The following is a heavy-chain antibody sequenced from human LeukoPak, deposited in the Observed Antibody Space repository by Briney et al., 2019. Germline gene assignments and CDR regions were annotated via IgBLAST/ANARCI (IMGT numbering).Heavy chain of an antibody. V-gene: IGHV1-18*01. CDR1: GYTFTSYG. J-gene: IGHJ3*02. CDR3: ATWRTPGAFDI. D-gene: IGHD1-14*01. CDR2: ISVYNDNA. Sequence: ASVKVSCKASGYTFTSYGIHWVRQAPGQGLEWMGWISVYNDNANYAQNLQGRVTMTSDTSTSTAYMELRSLRSDDTAVYYCATWRTPGAFDIWGQGTMVTVSS.